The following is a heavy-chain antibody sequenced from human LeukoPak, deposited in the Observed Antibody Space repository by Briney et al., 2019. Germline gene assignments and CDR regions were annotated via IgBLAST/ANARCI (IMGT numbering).Heavy chain of an antibody. V-gene: IGHV3-23*01. CDR3: AKASWVSSTDAVR. D-gene: IGHD3-16*01. J-gene: IGHJ4*02. Sequence: GGSLRLSCAASGLSFSSFAMSWVSQGPARGLEWVSSIRGNGDTFYADSVKGRFTLFSDSSTNTVYFQLNNLRVEDTAIYYCAKASWVSSTDAVRRGQGTLVTVSS. CDR1: GLSFSSFA. CDR2: IRGNGDT.